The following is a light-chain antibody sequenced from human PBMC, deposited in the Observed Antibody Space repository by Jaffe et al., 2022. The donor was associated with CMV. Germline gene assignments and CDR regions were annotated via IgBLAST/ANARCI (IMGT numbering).Light chain of an antibody. CDR2: AAS. V-gene: IGKV3D-15*01. CDR1: QTISTN. J-gene: IGKJ4*01. Sequence: EIVMTQSPATLSVSPGERATLSCRASQTISTNLAWYQQKPGQAPRLLIYAASTRETGIPARFSGSGSGTDFTLTISSLESEDFAVYYCQEYNKWPSLTFGGGTKVEIK. CDR3: QEYNKWPSLT.